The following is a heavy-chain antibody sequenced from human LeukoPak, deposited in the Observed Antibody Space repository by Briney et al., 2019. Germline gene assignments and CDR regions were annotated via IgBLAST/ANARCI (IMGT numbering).Heavy chain of an antibody. CDR3: ARDRWGRTHYFDY. CDR1: GGSISNTLYY. J-gene: IGHJ4*02. Sequence: PSETLSLTCTVSGGSISNTLYYWGWIRQSPGKGLEWIGSIYYSGTTYNNPSLKSRVTMSIDTSRNQFSLKLSSLSAADTAVYYCARDRWGRTHYFDYWGQGTLVTVSS. D-gene: IGHD1-14*01. V-gene: IGHV4-39*07. CDR2: IYYSGTT.